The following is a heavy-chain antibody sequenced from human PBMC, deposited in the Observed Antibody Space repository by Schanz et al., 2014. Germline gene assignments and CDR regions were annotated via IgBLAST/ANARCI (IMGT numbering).Heavy chain of an antibody. CDR3: ARAGRGYAYPLNSYPMDV. CDR2: IIPFLAVS. Sequence: QDQLLQSGAAVKKPGSSVRVSCKASGGTLDTYKIAWVRPVPGQGLEWMGRIIPFLAVSNYAQDFQGRVTFTADRATSTVHMDLRSLRSEDTGLYYCARAGRGYAYPLNSYPMDVWGQGTTVIVSS. D-gene: IGHD3-16*01. J-gene: IGHJ6*02. V-gene: IGHV1-69*02. CDR1: GGTLDTYK.